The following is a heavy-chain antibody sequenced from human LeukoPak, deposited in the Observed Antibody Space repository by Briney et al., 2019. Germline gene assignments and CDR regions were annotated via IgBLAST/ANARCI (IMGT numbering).Heavy chain of an antibody. D-gene: IGHD1-26*01. CDR1: GFTFSSYG. J-gene: IGHJ6*03. CDR2: MRYDGSNR. Sequence: PGGSLRLSCAASGFTFSSYGMHWVRQAPGKGLEWVAFMRYDGSNRNYADSVKGRFTISRDNAKNSLYLQMNSLRAEDTAVYYCARDQWELLGFPIYYYYYYMDVWGKGTTVTISS. CDR3: ARDQWELLGFPIYYYYYYMDV. V-gene: IGHV3-30*02.